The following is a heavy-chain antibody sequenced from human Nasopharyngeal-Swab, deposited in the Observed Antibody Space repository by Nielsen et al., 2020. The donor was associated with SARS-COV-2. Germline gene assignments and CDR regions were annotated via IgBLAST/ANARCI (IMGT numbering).Heavy chain of an antibody. CDR2: ISSSGSTI. Sequence: GESLKISCAASGFTFSDYYMSWIRQAPGKGLEWVSYISSSGSTIYYADSVKGRFTISRDNAKNSLYLQMNSLRAEDTAVYYCAREDTDYYDGSGYFDYWGQGTLVTVSS. J-gene: IGHJ4*02. CDR1: GFTFSDYY. D-gene: IGHD3-22*01. V-gene: IGHV3-11*01. CDR3: AREDTDYYDGSGYFDY.